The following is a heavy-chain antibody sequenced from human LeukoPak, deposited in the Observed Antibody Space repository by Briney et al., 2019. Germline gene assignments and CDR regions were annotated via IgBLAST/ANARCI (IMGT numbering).Heavy chain of an antibody. D-gene: IGHD2-15*01. CDR1: GFTFSSYS. Sequence: GGSLRLSCAASGFTFSSYSMNWVRQAPGKGLEWVSYISSSSGTIYYADSVKGQFTISRDNAKNSLYLQMNSLRAEDTAVYYCARGPGQVMVGAAYFDYWGQGTLVTVSS. J-gene: IGHJ4*02. CDR3: ARGPGQVMVGAAYFDY. V-gene: IGHV3-48*01. CDR2: ISSSSGTI.